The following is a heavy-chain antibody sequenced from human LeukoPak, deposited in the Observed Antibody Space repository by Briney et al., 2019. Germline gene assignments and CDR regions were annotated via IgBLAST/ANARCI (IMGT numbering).Heavy chain of an antibody. V-gene: IGHV3-74*01. D-gene: IGHD3-22*01. CDR2: INSDGSST. Sequence: GGSLRLSCAASGFTFSSYWMHWVRQAPGKGLVWVSRINSDGSSTSYADSVKGRFTISRDNAKNTLYLQMNSLRAEDTAVYYCARGPYYYNSSGYYYLFDYWGQGTLVTVSS. J-gene: IGHJ4*02. CDR3: ARGPYYYNSSGYYYLFDY. CDR1: GFTFSSYW.